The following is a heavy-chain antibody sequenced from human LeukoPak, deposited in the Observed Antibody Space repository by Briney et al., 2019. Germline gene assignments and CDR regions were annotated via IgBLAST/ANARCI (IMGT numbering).Heavy chain of an antibody. D-gene: IGHD3-22*01. Sequence: ASVKVSCKASGGTFSIYAISWVRQAPGQGLEWMGGIIPIFGTANYAQKFQGRVTITADESTSTAYMELSSLRSEDTAVYYCARVPPGYYDSSGYYYFAFDIWGQGTMVTVSS. CDR2: IIPIFGTA. V-gene: IGHV1-69*13. CDR3: ARVPPGYYDSSGYYYFAFDI. J-gene: IGHJ3*02. CDR1: GGTFSIYA.